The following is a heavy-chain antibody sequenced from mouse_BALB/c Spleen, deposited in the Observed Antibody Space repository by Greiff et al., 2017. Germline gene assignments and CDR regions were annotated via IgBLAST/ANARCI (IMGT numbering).Heavy chain of an antibody. CDR2: ISSGSSTI. CDR1: GFTFSSFG. Sequence: EVQVVESGGGLVQPGGSRKLSCAASGFTFSSFGMHWVRQAPEKGLEWVAYISSGSSTIYYADTVKGRFTISRDNPKNTLFLQMTSLRSEDTAMYYCAINWDVLYAMDYWGQGTSVTVSS. CDR3: AINWDVLYAMDY. J-gene: IGHJ4*01. V-gene: IGHV5-17*02. D-gene: IGHD4-1*02.